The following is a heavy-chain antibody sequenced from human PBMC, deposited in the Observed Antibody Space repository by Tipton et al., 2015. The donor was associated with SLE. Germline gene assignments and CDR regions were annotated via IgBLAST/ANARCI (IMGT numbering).Heavy chain of an antibody. CDR3: ARDSLSGDNWFDP. CDR1: GASIRSYY. V-gene: IGHV4-59*01. CDR2: IYNSGST. J-gene: IGHJ5*02. Sequence: TLSLTCTVSGASIRSYYWSWIRQPPGKGLEWIGNIYNSGSTNYNPSLKSRVTMSLDTSKNQFSLKLSSVTAADTAVYYCARDSLSGDNWFDPWGQGTLVTVPS. D-gene: IGHD1-1*01.